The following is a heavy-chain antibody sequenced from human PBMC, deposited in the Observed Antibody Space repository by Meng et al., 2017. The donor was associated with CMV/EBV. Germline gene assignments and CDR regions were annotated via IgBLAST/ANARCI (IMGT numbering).Heavy chain of an antibody. Sequence: QLQLQESGPGLVKPSQTLSLTCTVSGGSISSGSYYWSWIRQPAGKGLEWIGRIYTSGSTNYNPSLKSRVTISVDTSKNQFSLKLSSVTAADTAAYYCASVQGLGVSWGQGTLVTVSS. CDR1: GGSISSGSYY. CDR3: ASVQGLGVS. CDR2: IYTSGST. D-gene: IGHD3-10*01. V-gene: IGHV4-61*02. J-gene: IGHJ4*02.